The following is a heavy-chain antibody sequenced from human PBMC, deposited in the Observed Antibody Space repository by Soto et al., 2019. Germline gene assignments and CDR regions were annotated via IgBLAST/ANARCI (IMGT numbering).Heavy chain of an antibody. Sequence: QLQLQESGSGLVKPSQTLSLTCAVSGGSISSGGYSWSWIRQPSGMGLEWIGYIYHSGSTYYNPSLKSRVTISVDRSKNQFSLKLSSVTAADTAVYYCASSWMYAPRFHPWGQGTLVTVSS. V-gene: IGHV4-30-2*01. CDR3: ASSWMYAPRFHP. J-gene: IGHJ5*02. CDR2: IYHSGST. D-gene: IGHD2-8*01. CDR1: GGSISSGGYS.